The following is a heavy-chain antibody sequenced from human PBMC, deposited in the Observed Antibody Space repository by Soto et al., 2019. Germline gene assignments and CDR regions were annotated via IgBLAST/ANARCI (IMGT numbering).Heavy chain of an antibody. CDR2: IYYSETT. Sequence: SETLSLTCTVSGVSVTNGDYYWSWMRQSPGKGLEWIGNIYYSETTRYNPSLNSRLSISIDTSRNQFSLQLTSVTAADTDIYYCARKRRGGYWFDPWGQGTLVTVSS. J-gene: IGHJ5*02. CDR1: GVSVTNGDYY. V-gene: IGHV4-30-4*01. CDR3: ARKRRGGYWFDP.